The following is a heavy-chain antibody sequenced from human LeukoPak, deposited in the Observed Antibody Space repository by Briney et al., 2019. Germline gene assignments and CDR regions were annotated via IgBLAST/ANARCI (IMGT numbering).Heavy chain of an antibody. CDR2: INPNSGGT. CDR3: AKVASAPQFYGGVYYFDY. V-gene: IGHV1-2*02. CDR1: GDTFTGYY. J-gene: IGHJ4*02. D-gene: IGHD4-23*01. Sequence: GASVKVSCKTSGDTFTGYYMHWVRQAPGQGLEWMGWINPNSGGTNYAQKFQGRVTMTRDTSISTAYMELSRLRSDDTAVYYCAKVASAPQFYGGVYYFDYWGQGTLVTVSS.